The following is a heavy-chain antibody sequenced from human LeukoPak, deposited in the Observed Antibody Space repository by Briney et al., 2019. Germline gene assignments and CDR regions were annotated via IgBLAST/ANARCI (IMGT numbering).Heavy chain of an antibody. V-gene: IGHV4-4*02. J-gene: IGHJ5*02. CDR3: ARGGSGSYVVDP. D-gene: IGHD3-10*01. Sequence: KPSETLSLTCAVSGGSISSTNWWSWVRQPPGKGLEWIGEIYHSGSTNYNPSLKSRVTISVDKSKNEFFLKLTSVTAADTAVYFCARGGSGSYVVDPWGQGTLVIVSS. CDR2: IYHSGST. CDR1: GGSISSTNW.